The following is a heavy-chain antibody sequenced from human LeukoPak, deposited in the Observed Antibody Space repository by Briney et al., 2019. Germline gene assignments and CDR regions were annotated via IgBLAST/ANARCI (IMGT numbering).Heavy chain of an antibody. Sequence: PGGSLRLSCAASGFTFSSYSMNWVRQAPGKGLEWVSYISSSSSTMYYADSVKGRFSISRDNAKKSLYLQMNSLRAEDTAVYYCARVPYKSNWFDPWGQGTLVTVSS. CDR2: ISSSSSTM. CDR1: GFTFSSYS. CDR3: ARVPYKSNWFDP. V-gene: IGHV3-48*01. D-gene: IGHD1-14*01. J-gene: IGHJ5*02.